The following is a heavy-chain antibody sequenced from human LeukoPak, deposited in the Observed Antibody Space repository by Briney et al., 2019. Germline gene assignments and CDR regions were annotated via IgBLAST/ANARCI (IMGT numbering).Heavy chain of an antibody. Sequence: GGSLRLSCVASGFTSSSYWMHWVRQAPGKGLVWVSRIKSDGTSTSYADSVKGRFTISRDNAKNTVFLQMNSLRDEDTAVYYCARNYWYFDLWGRGTLVTVSS. CDR2: IKSDGTST. V-gene: IGHV3-74*01. J-gene: IGHJ2*01. CDR3: ARNYWYFDL. CDR1: GFTSSSYW.